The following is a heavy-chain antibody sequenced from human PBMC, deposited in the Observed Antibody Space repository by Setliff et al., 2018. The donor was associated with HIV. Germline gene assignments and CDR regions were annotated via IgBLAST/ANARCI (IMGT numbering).Heavy chain of an antibody. CDR1: AYSISSGYY. CDR2: IYHSGST. Sequence: PSETLSLTCAVSAYSISSGYYWGWIRQPPGKGLEWIGSIYHSGSTYYNPSLMSRVTISVDTSKNQFSLKLRSVTAAGTAVYYCARQWRDQYNSGVSTEYFQHWGLGTQVTVSS. CDR3: ARQWRDQYNSGVSTEYFQH. V-gene: IGHV4-38-2*01. D-gene: IGHD3-22*01. J-gene: IGHJ1*01.